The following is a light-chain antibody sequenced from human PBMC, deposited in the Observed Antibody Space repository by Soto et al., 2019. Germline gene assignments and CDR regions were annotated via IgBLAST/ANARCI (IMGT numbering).Light chain of an antibody. CDR3: VQRTTWPWT. CDR1: QSVSSH. CDR2: DAS. V-gene: IGKV3-11*01. Sequence: EIVLTQSPGTLSLSPGERATLSCRASQSVSSHLAWYQQKPGQAPRLLIYDASNRATGIPARFSGSGSGTDFTLTISSLEPEDFAVYHCVQRTTWPWTFGPGSKVDIK. J-gene: IGKJ1*01.